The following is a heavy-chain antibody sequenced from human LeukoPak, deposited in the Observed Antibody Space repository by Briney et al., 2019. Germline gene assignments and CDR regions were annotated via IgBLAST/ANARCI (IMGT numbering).Heavy chain of an antibody. V-gene: IGHV4-30-2*01. Sequence: SQTLSLTCAVSGVSIGSGGYSWSWVRLPPGKGLEWIGYIYHSGSSYYNPSLKSRVTISVDTSKNQFSLKLSSVTAADTAVYYCARRKATMFDYWGQGTLVTVSS. CDR3: ARRKATMFDY. D-gene: IGHD5-24*01. CDR2: IYHSGSS. CDR1: GVSIGSGGYS. J-gene: IGHJ4*02.